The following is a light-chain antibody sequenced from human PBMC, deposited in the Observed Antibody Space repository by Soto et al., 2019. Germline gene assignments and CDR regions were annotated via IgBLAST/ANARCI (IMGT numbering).Light chain of an antibody. CDR1: QSLLHSNGYNY. Sequence: DIVMTQSPLSLSVTPGEPASISCRSSQSLLHSNGYNYFDWYLQKPGQSPQLLIFLGSNRASGVPDRFSGSGSGTDFTLKISRVEAEDVGVYYCMQALQTPRTFGQGTKLEIK. J-gene: IGKJ2*01. CDR3: MQALQTPRT. CDR2: LGS. V-gene: IGKV2-28*01.